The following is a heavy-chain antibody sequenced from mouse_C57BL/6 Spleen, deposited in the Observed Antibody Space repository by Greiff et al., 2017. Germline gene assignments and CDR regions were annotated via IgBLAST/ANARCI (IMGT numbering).Heavy chain of an antibody. CDR3: TRDDYDGAWFAY. CDR1: GFTFSSYA. J-gene: IGHJ3*01. CDR2: ISSGGDYM. D-gene: IGHD2-4*01. V-gene: IGHV5-9-1*02. Sequence: EVKLMESGEGLVKPGGSLKLSCAASGFTFSSYAMSWVRQTPEKRLEWVAYISSGGDYMYYADTVKGRFTISRDNARNTLYLQMSSLKSEDTAMYYCTRDDYDGAWFAYWGLGTLVTVSA.